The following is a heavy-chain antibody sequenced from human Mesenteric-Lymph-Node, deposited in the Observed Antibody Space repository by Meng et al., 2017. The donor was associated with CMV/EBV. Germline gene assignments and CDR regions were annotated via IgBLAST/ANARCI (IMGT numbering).Heavy chain of an antibody. CDR3: ARGGLYYDSSGPSRGGMDV. CDR1: GFTFSSYS. V-gene: IGHV3-48*04. Sequence: GGSLRLSCAASGFTFSSYSMNWVRQAPGKGLEWVPYISSSSSTIYYADSVKGRFTISRDNAKNTLYLQMNSLRAEDTAVYYCARGGLYYDSSGPSRGGMDVWGQGTTVTVSS. J-gene: IGHJ6*02. CDR2: ISSSSSTI. D-gene: IGHD3-22*01.